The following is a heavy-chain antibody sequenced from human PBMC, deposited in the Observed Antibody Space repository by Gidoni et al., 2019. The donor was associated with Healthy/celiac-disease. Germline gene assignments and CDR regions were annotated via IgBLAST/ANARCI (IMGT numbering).Heavy chain of an antibody. D-gene: IGHD3-10*01. CDR2: ISYAGSNK. Sequence: QVQLVESGGGVVQPGRSMRLSCAASGFTFSSYAMHWVRQAPGKGLEWVAVISYAGSNKYYAYSVKGRFTISRDNSKNTLYLQMNSLRAEDTAVYYCAREQGLWFGELYAFDIWGQGTMVTVSS. CDR3: AREQGLWFGELYAFDI. V-gene: IGHV3-30-3*01. J-gene: IGHJ3*02. CDR1: GFTFSSYA.